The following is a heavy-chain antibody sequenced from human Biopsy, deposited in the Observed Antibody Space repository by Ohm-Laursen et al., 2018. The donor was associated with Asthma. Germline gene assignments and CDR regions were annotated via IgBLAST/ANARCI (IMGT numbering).Heavy chain of an antibody. D-gene: IGHD3-9*01. V-gene: IGHV1-3*01. CDR2: INAGNGNT. CDR1: GYTFISYA. CDR3: ARTYYDFLTGQVNDVFDI. Sequence: GASVKVSCKASGYTFISYAIHWVRQAPGQGLEWMGWINAGNGNTKYSQKFQGRVTIIRDTSASTSYMELSSLRSEDTAVYYCARTYYDFLTGQVNDVFDIWGQGTLVIVSS. J-gene: IGHJ3*02.